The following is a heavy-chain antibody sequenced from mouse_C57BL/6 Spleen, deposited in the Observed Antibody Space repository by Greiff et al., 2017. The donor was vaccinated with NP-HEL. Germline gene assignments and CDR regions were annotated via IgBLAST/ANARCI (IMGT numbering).Heavy chain of an antibody. CDR1: GFTFSSYG. J-gene: IGHJ4*01. CDR2: ISSGGSYT. CDR3: ARTPAMDY. V-gene: IGHV5-6*01. Sequence: EVKLVESGGDLVKPGGSLKLSCAASGFTFSSYGMSWVRQTPDKRLEWVATISSGGSYTYYPDSVKGRFTISRDNAKNTLYLQMSSLKSEDTAMYYCARTPAMDYWGQGTSVTVSS.